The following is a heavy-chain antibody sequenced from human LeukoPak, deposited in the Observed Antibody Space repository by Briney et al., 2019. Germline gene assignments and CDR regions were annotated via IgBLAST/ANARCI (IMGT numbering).Heavy chain of an antibody. V-gene: IGHV1-69*05. CDR1: GGTFSSYA. J-gene: IGHJ5*02. D-gene: IGHD3-10*01. CDR3: ARDIVLLWFGELCNWFDP. Sequence: ASVKVSCKASGGTFSSYAISWVRQAPGQGLEWMGGIIPIFGTANYAQKFQGRVTMTRDTSISTAYMELSRLRSDDTAVYYCARDIVLLWFGELCNWFDPWGQGTLVTVSS. CDR2: IIPIFGTA.